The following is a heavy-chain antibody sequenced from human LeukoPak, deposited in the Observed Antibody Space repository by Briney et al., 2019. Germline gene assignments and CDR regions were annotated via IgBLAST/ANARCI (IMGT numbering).Heavy chain of an antibody. V-gene: IGHV4-59*01. Sequence: SETLSLTCTVSGGSISSYYWSWIRQPPGKGLEWIGYIYYSGSTNCNPSLKSRVTISVDTSKNQFSLKLSSVTAADTAVYYCAATVTTVGAFDIWGQGTMVTVSS. D-gene: IGHD4-17*01. CDR2: IYYSGST. J-gene: IGHJ3*02. CDR1: GGSISSYY. CDR3: AATVTTVGAFDI.